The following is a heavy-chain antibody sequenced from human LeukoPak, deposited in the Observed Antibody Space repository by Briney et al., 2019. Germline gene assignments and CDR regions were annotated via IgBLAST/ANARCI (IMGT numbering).Heavy chain of an antibody. CDR2: VGTAGET. CDR1: GFTFCSLD. Sequence: GGSLSLSCAASGFTFCSLDMHWVRQPTGQGLEWGSAVGTAGETYYPGSVKGRFTISRENAKNSLYLQMNGLRAGDTAVYYCARGPYCSAGSCYPRDYYYYYMDVWGKGTTVTVSS. CDR3: ARGPYCSAGSCYPRDYYYYYMDV. V-gene: IGHV3-13*01. D-gene: IGHD2-15*01. J-gene: IGHJ6*03.